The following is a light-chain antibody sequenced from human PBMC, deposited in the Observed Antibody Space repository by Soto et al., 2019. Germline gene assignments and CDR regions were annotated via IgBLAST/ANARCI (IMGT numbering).Light chain of an antibody. CDR3: SSYTSSSTLVV. CDR1: SSDVGGYNY. Sequence: QSALTQPASVSGCPGQSITISCTGTSSDVGGYNYVSWYQQHPGKAPKLMIYDVSNRPSGVSNRFSGSKSGNTASLTISGLQAEDEADYYCSSYTSSSTLVVFGGGIKLTVL. CDR2: DVS. J-gene: IGLJ2*01. V-gene: IGLV2-14*01.